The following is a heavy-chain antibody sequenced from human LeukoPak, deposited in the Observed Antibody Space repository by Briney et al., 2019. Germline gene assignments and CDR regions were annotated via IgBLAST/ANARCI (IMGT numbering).Heavy chain of an antibody. V-gene: IGHV3-23*01. CDR3: AKVVAGNIDYYFDY. Sequence: TGGSLRLSCAASGFTFSSYAMSWVRQAPGKGLEWVSAISGSGGSTYYADSVKGRFTISRDNSKNTLYLQMNSLRAEDTAVYYCAKVVAGNIDYYFDYWGQGILVAVSS. CDR2: ISGSGGST. J-gene: IGHJ4*02. CDR1: GFTFSSYA. D-gene: IGHD2/OR15-2a*01.